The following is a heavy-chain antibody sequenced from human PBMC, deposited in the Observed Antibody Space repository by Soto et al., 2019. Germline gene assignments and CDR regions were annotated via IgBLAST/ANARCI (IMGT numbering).Heavy chain of an antibody. CDR2: ICGSGGAT. V-gene: IGHV3-23*01. Sequence: EVQLLESGGGLVQPGGSLRLSCAASGFTFSSYAMSWVRQAPGKGLEWVSAICGSGGATYYTDSVKGRFTISRDNSTNTLHLQMNNLRAEDTAIYYCAKGSGGNCYSHFDYCGQGTLVTVSS. J-gene: IGHJ4*02. D-gene: IGHD2-15*01. CDR1: GFTFSSYA. CDR3: AKGSGGNCYSHFDY.